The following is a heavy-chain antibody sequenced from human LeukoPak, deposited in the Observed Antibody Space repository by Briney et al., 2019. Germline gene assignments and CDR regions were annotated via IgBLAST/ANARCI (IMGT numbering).Heavy chain of an antibody. CDR1: GGSISRYY. CDR2: IYYSGST. D-gene: IGHD6-19*01. J-gene: IGHJ4*02. CDR3: ARGLGIQWLGPNFDY. Sequence: PSETLSLTCTVSGGSISRYYWSWIRQPPGKGLEWIGYIYYSGSTNYNPSLKSRVTISVDTSKNQFSLKLSSVTAADTAVYYCARGLGIQWLGPNFDYWGQGTLVTVSS. V-gene: IGHV4-59*01.